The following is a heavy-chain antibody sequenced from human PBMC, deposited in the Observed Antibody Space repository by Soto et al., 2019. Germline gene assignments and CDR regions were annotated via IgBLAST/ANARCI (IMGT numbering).Heavy chain of an antibody. Sequence: QVQLQESGPGLVKPSGTLSLTCAVSGGSISSSNWWSWVRQPPGKGLEWIGEIYHSGSTNYNPSLKSRVTISVAKSKNQSSLKLSSVTAADTAVYYCARDPTVVTVGGGMDVWGQGTTVTVSS. CDR2: IYHSGST. CDR1: GGSISSSNW. J-gene: IGHJ6*02. D-gene: IGHD2-15*01. V-gene: IGHV4-4*02. CDR3: ARDPTVVTVGGGMDV.